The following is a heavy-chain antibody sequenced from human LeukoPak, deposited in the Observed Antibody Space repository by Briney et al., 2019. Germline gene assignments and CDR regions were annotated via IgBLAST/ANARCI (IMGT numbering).Heavy chain of an antibody. D-gene: IGHD1-26*01. V-gene: IGHV3-7*01. CDR2: INQHGSDG. Sequence: GGSLRLSCAASGFTFSNNWMSWVRQTPGKGLEWVANINQHGSDGYSVDSVRGRFTISRDNAKNSLYLQMNSLRVEDTAVYYCAREPLVGASSDYWGPGTLVTVSS. CDR1: GFTFSNNW. J-gene: IGHJ4*02. CDR3: AREPLVGASSDY.